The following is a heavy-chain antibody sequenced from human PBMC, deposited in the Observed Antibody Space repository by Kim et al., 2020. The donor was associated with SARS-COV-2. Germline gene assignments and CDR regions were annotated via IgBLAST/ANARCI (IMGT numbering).Heavy chain of an antibody. CDR1: GYTFTSYA. CDR2: INAGNGNT. J-gene: IGHJ3*02. D-gene: IGHD6-13*01. V-gene: IGHV1-3*01. CDR3: ARGTLAAAGTFDAFDI. Sequence: ASVKVSCKASGYTFTSYAMHWVRQAPGQRLEWMGWINAGNGNTKYSQKFQGRVTITRDQSASTAYMELSSVRSEDTAVEYCARGTLAAAGTFDAFDIWGQGTMVTVSS.